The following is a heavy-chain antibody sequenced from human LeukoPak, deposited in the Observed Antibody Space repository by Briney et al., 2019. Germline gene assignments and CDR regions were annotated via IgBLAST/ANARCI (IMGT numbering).Heavy chain of an antibody. CDR2: ISSTGGSM. CDR1: GFTFSDYY. D-gene: IGHD3-9*01. CDR3: ATGYSLSPKGV. Sequence: AGGSLRLSCAASGFTFSDYYMNWIRQAPGKGLEWVSYISSTGGSMYYADSVKGRFTISRDNAKNSLYLQMNSLRAEDTAVYYCATGYSLSPKGVWGQRTMVTVSS. J-gene: IGHJ3*01. V-gene: IGHV3-11*01.